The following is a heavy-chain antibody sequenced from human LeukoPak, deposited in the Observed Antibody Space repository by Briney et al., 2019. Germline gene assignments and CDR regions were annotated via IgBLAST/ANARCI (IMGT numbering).Heavy chain of an antibody. V-gene: IGHV4-59*08. CDR1: GDSISNYY. CDR2: ISYSGGT. Sequence: PSEALSLTCTVSGDSISNYYWSWIRQPPGKGPEWIGYISYSGGTNYNPSLKSRVTMSVDTAKNQFSLKVSSVTAADTAVYYCARGRVLRSYLTWRGDFFDYWGQGTLVTVSS. CDR3: ARGRVLRSYLTWRGDFFDY. J-gene: IGHJ4*02. D-gene: IGHD3-3*01.